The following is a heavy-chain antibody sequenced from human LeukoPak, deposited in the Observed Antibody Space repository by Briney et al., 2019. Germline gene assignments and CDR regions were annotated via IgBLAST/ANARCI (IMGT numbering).Heavy chain of an antibody. Sequence: APVKVSCKASGYTFTSYGISWVRQAPGQGLEWMGWISAYNGNTNYAQKLQGRVTMTTDTSTSTAYMELRSLRSDDTAVYYCARDRPYDYVWGSPTDYWGQGTLVTVSS. V-gene: IGHV1-18*01. J-gene: IGHJ4*02. CDR1: GYTFTSYG. CDR3: ARDRPYDYVWGSPTDY. D-gene: IGHD3-16*01. CDR2: ISAYNGNT.